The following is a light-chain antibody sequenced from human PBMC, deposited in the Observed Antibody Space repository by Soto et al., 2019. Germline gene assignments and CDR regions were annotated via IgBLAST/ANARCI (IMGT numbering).Light chain of an antibody. CDR2: GAS. CDR3: QQYGSSPPRYT. Sequence: EIVWTPSPGTLSLSPGERATLSCRASKSVSSSYLAWYQQKPGQAPRLLIYGASSRATGIPDRFSGSGSGTDFTLTISRLEPEEFAVYYCQQYGSSPPRYTFVQGTKLAI. CDR1: KSVSSSY. J-gene: IGKJ2*01. V-gene: IGKV3-20*01.